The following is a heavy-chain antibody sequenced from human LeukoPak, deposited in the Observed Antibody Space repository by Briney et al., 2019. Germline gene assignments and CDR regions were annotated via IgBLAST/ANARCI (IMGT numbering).Heavy chain of an antibody. V-gene: IGHV4-31*03. Sequence: SETLSLTCTVSGGSISSGGYYWSWIRQHPGKGLEWIGHIYYSGYTYYNPSLKSRVTMSVDTSKNQFSLKLSSETAADTAVYYCARSWFGELSHFNYWGQGTLVRVSS. CDR2: IYYSGYT. J-gene: IGHJ4*02. CDR1: GGSISSGGYY. D-gene: IGHD3-10*01. CDR3: ARSWFGELSHFNY.